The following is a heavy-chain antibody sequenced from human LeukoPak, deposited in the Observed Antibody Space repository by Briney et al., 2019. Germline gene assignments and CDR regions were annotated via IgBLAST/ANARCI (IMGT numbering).Heavy chain of an antibody. V-gene: IGHV3-21*01. J-gene: IGHJ4*02. CDR3: ARENSGYDPGY. CDR2: ISSSSSYI. CDR1: GFTFSSYS. Sequence: GGSLRLSCAASGFTFSSYSMNWVRQAPGKGLEWVSSISSSSSYIYYADSVKGRFAISRDNAKNSLYLQMNSLRAEDTAVYYCARENSGYDPGYWGQGTLVTVSS. D-gene: IGHD5-12*01.